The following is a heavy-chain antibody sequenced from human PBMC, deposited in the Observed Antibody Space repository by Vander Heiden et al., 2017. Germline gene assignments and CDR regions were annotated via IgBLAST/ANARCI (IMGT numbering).Heavy chain of an antibody. Sequence: QLQLQESGPGLVKPSETLSLTCTVSGGSLSSSSYYWGWIRQPPGKGLEWIGSIYYSGSTYYNPSLKSRVTISVDTSKNQFSLKLRSVTAADTAVYYCARHSSGYRDNWFDPWGQGTLVTVSS. D-gene: IGHD6-13*01. J-gene: IGHJ5*02. V-gene: IGHV4-39*01. CDR1: GGSLSSSSYY. CDR2: IYYSGST. CDR3: ARHSSGYRDNWFDP.